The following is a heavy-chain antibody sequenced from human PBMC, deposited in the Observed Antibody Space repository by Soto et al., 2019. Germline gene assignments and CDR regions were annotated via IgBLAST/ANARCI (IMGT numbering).Heavy chain of an antibody. V-gene: IGHV3-33*01. J-gene: IGHJ4*02. CDR1: GFTFSSYG. CDR2: IWYDGSNK. Sequence: GGSLRLSCAASGFTFSSYGMHWVRQAPGKGLEWVAVIWYDGSNKYYADSVKGRFTISRDNSKNTLYLQMNSLRAEDTGVYYCARALVVPAATLDHWGQGTLVTVSS. CDR3: ARALVVPAATLDH. D-gene: IGHD2-2*01.